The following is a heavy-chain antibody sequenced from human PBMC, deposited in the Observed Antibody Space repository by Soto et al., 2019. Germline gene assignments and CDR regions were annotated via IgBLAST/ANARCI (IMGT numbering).Heavy chain of an antibody. D-gene: IGHD3-10*01. J-gene: IGHJ4*02. CDR2: IYYSGST. CDR1: GGSISSGGYY. V-gene: IGHV4-31*03. Sequence: TSETLSLTCTVSGGSISSGGYYWSWIRQHPGKGLEWIGYIYYSGSTYYNPSLKSRVTISVDTSKNQFSLKLSSVTAADTAVYYCARFMVRGVIVDYWGQGTLVTVS. CDR3: ARFMVRGVIVDY.